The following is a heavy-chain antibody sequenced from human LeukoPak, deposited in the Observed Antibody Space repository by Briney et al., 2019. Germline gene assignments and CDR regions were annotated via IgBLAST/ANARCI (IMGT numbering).Heavy chain of an antibody. D-gene: IGHD1-26*01. J-gene: IGHJ2*01. CDR2: ITGNGGGT. Sequence: HPGGSLRLSCAASGFTFYSYAMGYVRQAPGKGLEWVSAITGNGGGTYYADSVKGRFTISRDNSKNTLSLQMNTLRAEDTAVYYCAKVHGRYSTYFYFDLWGRGTLVTVSS. CDR1: GFTFYSYA. V-gene: IGHV3-23*01. CDR3: AKVHGRYSTYFYFDL.